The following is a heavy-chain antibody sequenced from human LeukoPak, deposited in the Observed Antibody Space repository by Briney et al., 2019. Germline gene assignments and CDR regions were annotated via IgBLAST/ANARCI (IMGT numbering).Heavy chain of an antibody. J-gene: IGHJ4*02. CDR2: ISDSGSST. Sequence: GGSLRLSCAASGFSLSSYAMSWVRQAPGKGLEWVSGISDSGSSTYYADSVKGRFTISRDNSKNTLYLQMNSLTAEDTAVYYCAKDRRRFWSGYLDYWGQGALVTVSA. V-gene: IGHV3-23*01. CDR3: AKDRRRFWSGYLDY. CDR1: GFSLSSYA. D-gene: IGHD3-3*01.